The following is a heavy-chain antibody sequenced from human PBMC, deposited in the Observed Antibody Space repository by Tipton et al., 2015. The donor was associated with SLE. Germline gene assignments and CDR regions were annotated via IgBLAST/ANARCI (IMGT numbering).Heavy chain of an antibody. D-gene: IGHD6-19*01. CDR2: ISSSSTYI. V-gene: IGHV3-21*03. CDR3: ARINRASSGWSL. J-gene: IGHJ4*02. Sequence: SLRLSCTASGFTFSSYSMNWVRQAPGKGLDWVASISSSSTYIYYADSVKGRFTISRDNAKNSLYLEMNNLRAEDTALYYCARINRASSGWSLWGQGTLVAVSS. CDR1: GFTFSSYS.